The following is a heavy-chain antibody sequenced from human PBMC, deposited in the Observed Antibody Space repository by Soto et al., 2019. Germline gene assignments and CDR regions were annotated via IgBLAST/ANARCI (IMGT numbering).Heavy chain of an antibody. CDR2: INPSGGST. J-gene: IGHJ3*02. CDR1: GYTFTSYY. V-gene: IGHV1-46*01. Sequence: QVQLVQSGAEVKKPGASVKVSCKASGYTFTSYYMYWVRQAPGQGLEWMGIINPSGGSTSYAQKFKGRGTMTRDTSTSTVYMELSSLRSEETGVYYCARVEMATIKGNAFNIWGQGSMVSVSS. CDR3: ARVEMATIKGNAFNI.